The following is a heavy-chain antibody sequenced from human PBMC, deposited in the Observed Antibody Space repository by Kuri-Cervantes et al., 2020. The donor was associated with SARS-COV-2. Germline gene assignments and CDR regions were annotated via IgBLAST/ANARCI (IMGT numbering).Heavy chain of an antibody. J-gene: IGHJ5*02. V-gene: IGHV4-34*01. D-gene: IGHD6-6*01. CDR2: INHSGST. CDR3: ARDSSSFPLNWFDP. Sequence: SETLSLTCAVYGGSFSGYYWSWIRQPPGKGLEWIGEINHSGSTNYNPSLKSRVTISVDTSKNQFSLKLSSVTAADTAVYYCARDSSSFPLNWFDPWGQGTLVTVSS. CDR1: GGSFSGYY.